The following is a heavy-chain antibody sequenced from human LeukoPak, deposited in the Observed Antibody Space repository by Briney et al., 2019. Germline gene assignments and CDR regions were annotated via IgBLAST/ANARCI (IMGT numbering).Heavy chain of an antibody. J-gene: IGHJ4*02. CDR3: ARAEPYSSGRYAHY. Sequence: ASVKVSCKASGYTFTGHYMHWVRQAPGQGLEWMGWIGPNGAGISYAQKFQGRVTMTRDTSISTAYMELSSLRSDDTAVYYCARAEPYSSGRYAHYWGQETLVTVSS. CDR1: GYTFTGHY. V-gene: IGHV1-2*02. D-gene: IGHD6-19*01. CDR2: IGPNGAGI.